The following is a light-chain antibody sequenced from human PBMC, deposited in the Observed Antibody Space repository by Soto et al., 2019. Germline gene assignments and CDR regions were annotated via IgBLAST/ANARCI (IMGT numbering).Light chain of an antibody. CDR1: QSISSW. J-gene: IGKJ1*01. CDR3: QHTGT. V-gene: IGKV1-5*03. CDR2: KAS. Sequence: DIQKTQSPSTLSASVGDRVTITCRASQSISSWLAWYQQKPGKAPKLLIYKASSLESGVPSRFSGSGSGTEFTLTISSLQPDDFATYYCQHTGTFGQGTKVDIK.